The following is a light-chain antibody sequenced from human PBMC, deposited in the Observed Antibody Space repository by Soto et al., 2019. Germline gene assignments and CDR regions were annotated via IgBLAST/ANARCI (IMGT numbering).Light chain of an antibody. Sequence: EIVLTQSPGTLSFSPGERATLSCRASQIVSSSYLAWYQQKPGQAPRLLIYGASSRATGIPDRFSGSGSGTDFTLTISRLEPEDFAVYYCQQYGSSTWTFGQGTKVDIK. V-gene: IGKV3-20*01. CDR1: QIVSSSY. CDR2: GAS. J-gene: IGKJ1*01. CDR3: QQYGSSTWT.